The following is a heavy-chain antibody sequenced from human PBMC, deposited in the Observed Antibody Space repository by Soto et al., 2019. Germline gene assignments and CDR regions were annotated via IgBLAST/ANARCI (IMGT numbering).Heavy chain of an antibody. CDR3: ARDRANTPDYFDY. Sequence: SETLSLTCTVSGGSISSDDYYWSWIRQPPGKGLEWIGYIYYTGRTSYNPSLRDRLTISVDTSKSHFSLRLSSVTAADTAVYFCARDRANTPDYFDYWDQGTLVTVSS. V-gene: IGHV4-30-4*01. CDR1: GGSISSDDYY. J-gene: IGHJ4*02. CDR2: IYYTGRT.